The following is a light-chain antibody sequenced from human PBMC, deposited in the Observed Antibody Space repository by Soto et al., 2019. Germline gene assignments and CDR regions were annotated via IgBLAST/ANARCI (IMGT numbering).Light chain of an antibody. J-gene: IGKJ1*01. V-gene: IGKV1-5*03. CDR3: QQYNSYWT. CDR2: KAS. Sequence: IQMTQSPSTLSASVGDRVTLTCRASQSISSWLAWYQQKPGKAPKLLIYKASTLKSGVPSRFTGSGSGTEFTLTIRSLKPDDFATYYCQQYNSYWTFGQGTKVDIK. CDR1: QSISSW.